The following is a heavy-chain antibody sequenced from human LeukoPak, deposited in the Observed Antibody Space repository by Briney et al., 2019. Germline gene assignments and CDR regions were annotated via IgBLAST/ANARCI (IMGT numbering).Heavy chain of an antibody. Sequence: GGSLRLSCAASGFIVSSNYMNWVRQAPGKGLEWVSVIYSGGSTYYADSVKGRFTISRDNSKNTLYLQMNSLRAEDTAVYYCARVLDWEYFDYWGQGTLVTVSS. CDR1: GFIVSSNY. D-gene: IGHD3-9*01. V-gene: IGHV3-66*01. J-gene: IGHJ4*02. CDR2: IYSGGST. CDR3: ARVLDWEYFDY.